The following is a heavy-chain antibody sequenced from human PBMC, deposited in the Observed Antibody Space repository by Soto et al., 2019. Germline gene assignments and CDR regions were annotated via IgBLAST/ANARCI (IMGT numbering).Heavy chain of an antibody. Sequence: PSETLSLTCTVSGGSISSSSYYWGWIRQPPVKGLEWIGSIYYSGSTYYNPSLKSRVTISVDTSKNQFSLKLSSVTAADTAVYYCAKGGSGSYSNAFDIWGQGTMVTVSS. J-gene: IGHJ3*02. CDR3: AKGGSGSYSNAFDI. CDR2: IYYSGST. CDR1: GGSISSSSYY. V-gene: IGHV4-39*01. D-gene: IGHD3-10*01.